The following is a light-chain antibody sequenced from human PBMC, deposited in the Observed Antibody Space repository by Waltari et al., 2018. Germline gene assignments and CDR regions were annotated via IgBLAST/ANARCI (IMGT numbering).Light chain of an antibody. V-gene: IGKV4-1*01. CDR1: QSVLYSSNNKNY. J-gene: IGKJ1*01. CDR3: QQYYSTQA. CDR2: WAS. Sequence: DIVMTQSPDSLAVSLGERATINCKSSQSVLYSSNNKNYLAWYQQKPGQTPKLLIYWASTRESGVPDRFSGSGSWTDFTLTISSLQAEDVAVYYCQQYYSTQAFGQGTKVEVK.